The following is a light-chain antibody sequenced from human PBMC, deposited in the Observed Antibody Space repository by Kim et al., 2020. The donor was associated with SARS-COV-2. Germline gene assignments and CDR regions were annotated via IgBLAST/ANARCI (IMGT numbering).Light chain of an antibody. CDR1: SSDIGAYNF. V-gene: IGLV2-14*03. CDR3: FSYSSSSTLV. J-gene: IGLJ2*01. CDR2: DVS. Sequence: GQSTTFSCTGTSSDIGAYNFVSWYQQHPGTVPKLIIYDVSDRPSGLSNRFAGSKSGNTAFLTISVLQAEDAADYYCFSYSSSSTLVFGGGTQLTVL.